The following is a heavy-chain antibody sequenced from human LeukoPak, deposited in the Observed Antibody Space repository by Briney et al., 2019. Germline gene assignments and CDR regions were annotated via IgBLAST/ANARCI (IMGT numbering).Heavy chain of an antibody. V-gene: IGHV3-21*01. CDR1: GFTFSSYS. Sequence: PGGSLRLPCAASGFTFSSYSMNWVRQAPGKGLEWVSSISSSSSYIYYADSVKGRFTISRDNAKNSLYLQMNSLRAEDTAVYYCARGPYSGRNWFDPWGQGTLVTVSS. CDR2: ISSSSSYI. J-gene: IGHJ5*02. D-gene: IGHD1-26*01. CDR3: ARGPYSGRNWFDP.